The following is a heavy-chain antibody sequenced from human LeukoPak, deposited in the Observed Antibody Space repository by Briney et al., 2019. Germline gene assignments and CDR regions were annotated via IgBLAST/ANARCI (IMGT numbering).Heavy chain of an antibody. Sequence: SSETLSLTCTVSGGSISSSSYYWGWIRQPPGKGLEWIGSIYYSGSTYYNPSLKSRVTISVDTSKNQFSLKLSSVTAAGTAVYYCAREPNYDFWTGYYTKVDYFEYWGQGTLVTVSS. D-gene: IGHD3-3*01. V-gene: IGHV4-39*07. CDR1: GGSISSSSYY. J-gene: IGHJ4*01. CDR3: AREPNYDFWTGYYTKVDYFEY. CDR2: IYYSGST.